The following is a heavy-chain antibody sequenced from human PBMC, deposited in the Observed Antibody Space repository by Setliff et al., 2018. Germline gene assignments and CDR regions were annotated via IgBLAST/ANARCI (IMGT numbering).Heavy chain of an antibody. CDR2: IYHSGST. V-gene: IGHV4-30-4*08. J-gene: IGHJ4*02. CDR3: ARESRYYYDNLGTLDY. CDR1: GDSISSGDYF. Sequence: PSETLSLTCTVSGDSISSGDYFWSWIRQPPGKGLEWIAYIYHSGSTYYNPSLKSRVSISVDTSKNQFSLKLSSETAADTAVYYCARESRYYYDNLGTLDYWGQGTLVTVSS. D-gene: IGHD3-22*01.